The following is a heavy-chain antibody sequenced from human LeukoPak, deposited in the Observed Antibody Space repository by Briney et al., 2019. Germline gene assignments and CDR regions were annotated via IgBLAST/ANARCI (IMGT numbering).Heavy chain of an antibody. V-gene: IGHV4-59*01. CDR3: AREYGYSSSWLVGGYFDY. CDR1: GGSISSYY. CDR2: IYYSGST. Sequence: SETLSLTCTVSGGSISSYYWSWIRQPPGKGLEWIGYIYYSGSTNYNPSLKSRVTISVDTSKNQFSLKLSSVTAADTAVYYCAREYGYSSSWLVGGYFDYWGQGTLATVSS. J-gene: IGHJ4*02. D-gene: IGHD6-13*01.